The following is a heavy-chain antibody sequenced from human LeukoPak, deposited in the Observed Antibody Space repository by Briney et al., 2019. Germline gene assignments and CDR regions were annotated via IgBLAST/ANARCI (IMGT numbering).Heavy chain of an antibody. V-gene: IGHV3-7*01. J-gene: IGHJ4*02. Sequence: GGSLRLSCAASGFTFSSYWMSWVRQAPGKGPEWVANIKQDGSEKYYVDSVKGRFTISRDNAKNSLYLQMNSLRAEDTAVYYCARDYDSSGYLPPYFDYWGQGTLVTVSS. CDR1: GFTFSSYW. D-gene: IGHD3-22*01. CDR3: ARDYDSSGYLPPYFDY. CDR2: IKQDGSEK.